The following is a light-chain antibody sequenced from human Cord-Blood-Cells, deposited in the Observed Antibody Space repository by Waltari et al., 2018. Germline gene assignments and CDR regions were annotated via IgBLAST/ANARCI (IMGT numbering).Light chain of an antibody. V-gene: IGLV2-23*01. CDR2: EGS. J-gene: IGLJ1*01. CDR1: SSDVGSYNL. CDR3: CSYAGSSTSYV. Sequence: QSALTQPASVSGSPGQSITISCTGTSSDVGSYNLVSWYQQHPGKAPKLMIYEGSKRPSGVSNRCSCSKSGNTASLTISGLQAEDEADYYCCSYAGSSTSYVFGTGTNVTVL.